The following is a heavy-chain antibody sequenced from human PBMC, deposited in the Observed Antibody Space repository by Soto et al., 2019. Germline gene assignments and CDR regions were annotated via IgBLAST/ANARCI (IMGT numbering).Heavy chain of an antibody. CDR3: AGEAPPSLY. V-gene: IGHV1-18*01. J-gene: IGHJ4*02. CDR2: ISAYNGNT. D-gene: IGHD2-2*01. CDR1: GYTFTSYG. Sequence: QVQLVQSGAEVKKPGASVKVSCKASGYTFTSYGITWVRQAPGQGLEWMGWISAYNGNTNYAQKLQGRDTMTTDTARSTAYMEPRSLRSDDTAVYFCAGEAPPSLYWGQGTLVTVSS.